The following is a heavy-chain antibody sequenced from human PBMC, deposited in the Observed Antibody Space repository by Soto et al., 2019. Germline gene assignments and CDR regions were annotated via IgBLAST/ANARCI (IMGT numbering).Heavy chain of an antibody. CDR1: GGSISSYY. CDR3: ARRYGGNFDY. J-gene: IGHJ4*02. Sequence: VQLPESGPGLVTPSETLSLTCTVSGGSISSYYWSWIRQPPGKGLEWIGYIYYSGSTNYNPSLKSRVTISVDTSKNQFSLKLSSVTAADTAVYYCARRYGGNFDYWGQGTLVTVSS. D-gene: IGHD3-16*01. CDR2: IYYSGST. V-gene: IGHV4-59*01.